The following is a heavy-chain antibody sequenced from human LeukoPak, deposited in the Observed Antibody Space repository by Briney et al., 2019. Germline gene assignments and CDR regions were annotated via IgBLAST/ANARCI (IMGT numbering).Heavy chain of an antibody. CDR2: INSDGSST. CDR3: ARGEYSGNDYNY. Sequence: GSLRLACAASGFSFSSNWMHWVRQAPGKGLVWVSRINSDGSSTSYADSVKGRFTISRDNAKNTLYLQMNSLRAEDTAVYYCARGEYSGNDYNYWGQGTLVTVSS. V-gene: IGHV3-74*01. D-gene: IGHD5-12*01. J-gene: IGHJ4*02. CDR1: GFSFSSNW.